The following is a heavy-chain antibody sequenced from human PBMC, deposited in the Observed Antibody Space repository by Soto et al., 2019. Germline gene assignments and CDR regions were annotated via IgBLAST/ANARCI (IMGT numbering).Heavy chain of an antibody. J-gene: IGHJ6*02. Sequence: SVKVSCKASGGTFSSHAISWVRQAPGQGLEWMGGIIPIFGTANYAQKFQGRVTITADESTSTAYMELSSLRSEDTAVYYCARIGDILTGYAYYYYGMDVWGQGTTVTVSS. D-gene: IGHD3-9*01. CDR2: IIPIFGTA. CDR1: GGTFSSHA. CDR3: ARIGDILTGYAYYYYGMDV. V-gene: IGHV1-69*13.